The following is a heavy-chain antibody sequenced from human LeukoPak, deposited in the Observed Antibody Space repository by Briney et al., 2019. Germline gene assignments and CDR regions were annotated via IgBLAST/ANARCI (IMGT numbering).Heavy chain of an antibody. D-gene: IGHD3-22*01. J-gene: IGHJ4*02. V-gene: IGHV4-34*01. CDR3: ASLGYYDSSGYYSNDY. Sequence: KSSETLSLTCAVYGGSFSGYYWSWIRQPPGKGLEWIGEINHSGSTNYNPSLKSRVTISVDTSKNQFSPKLSSVTAADTAVYYCASLGYYDSSGYYSNDYWGQGTLVTVSS. CDR1: GGSFSGYY. CDR2: INHSGST.